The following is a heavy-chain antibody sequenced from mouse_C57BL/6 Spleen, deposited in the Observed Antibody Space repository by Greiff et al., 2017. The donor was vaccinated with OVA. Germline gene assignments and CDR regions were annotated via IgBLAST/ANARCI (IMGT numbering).Heavy chain of an antibody. D-gene: IGHD1-1*01. V-gene: IGHV5-17*01. J-gene: IGHJ4*01. CDR1: GFTFSDYG. Sequence: EVMLVESGGGLVKPGGSLKLSCAASGFTFSDYGMHWVRQAPEKGLEWVAYISSGSSTIYYADTVKGRFPISRDNAKNTLFLQMTSLRSEDTAMYYCARNIYYYGSSPYYYAMDYWGQGTSVTVSS. CDR3: ARNIYYYGSSPYYYAMDY. CDR2: ISSGSSTI.